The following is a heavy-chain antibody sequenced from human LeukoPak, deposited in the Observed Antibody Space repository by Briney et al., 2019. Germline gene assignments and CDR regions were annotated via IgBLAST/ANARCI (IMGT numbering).Heavy chain of an antibody. CDR1: GFTFSSYA. CDR2: ISGSGGST. V-gene: IGHV3-23*01. J-gene: IGHJ6*03. CDR3: AKSRGGFGELLYNYYYMDV. D-gene: IGHD3-10*01. Sequence: PGGSLRLSCAASGFTFSSYAMSWVRQAPGKGLEWVSPISGSGGSTYYADSVKGGFTISRDNSKNTLYLQMNSLRAEDTAVYYCAKSRGGFGELLYNYYYMDVGGKGSTVTV.